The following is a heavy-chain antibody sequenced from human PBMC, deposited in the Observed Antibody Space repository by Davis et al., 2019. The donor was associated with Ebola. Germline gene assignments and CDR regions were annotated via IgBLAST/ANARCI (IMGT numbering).Heavy chain of an antibody. Sequence: GESLKISCAASGFTFSTYAMHWVRQAPGKGLEWVAVISYDGSNKYYADSVKGRFTISRDNSKNTLYLQMNSLRAEDTAVYYCARERADQLLYVLGWFDPWGQGTLVTVSS. CDR2: ISYDGSNK. D-gene: IGHD2-2*02. V-gene: IGHV3-30*03. CDR3: ARERADQLLYVLGWFDP. J-gene: IGHJ5*02. CDR1: GFTFSTYA.